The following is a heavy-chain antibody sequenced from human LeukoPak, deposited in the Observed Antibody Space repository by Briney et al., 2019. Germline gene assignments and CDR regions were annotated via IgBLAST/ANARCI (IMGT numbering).Heavy chain of an antibody. Sequence: SETLSLTCTVSGGSISSYYWSWIRQPPGKGLEWIGYIYYSGSTNYNPSLKSRVTISVDTSKNQFSLKLSSVTAADTAVYYCARGWELQAFGIWGQGTMVTVSS. J-gene: IGHJ3*02. CDR1: GGSISSYY. V-gene: IGHV4-59*08. D-gene: IGHD1-26*01. CDR3: ARGWELQAFGI. CDR2: IYYSGST.